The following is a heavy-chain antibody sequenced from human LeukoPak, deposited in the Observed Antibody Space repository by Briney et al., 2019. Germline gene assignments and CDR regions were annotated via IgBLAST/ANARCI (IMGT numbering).Heavy chain of an antibody. CDR1: GFTFSSYS. CDR2: ISSSSSTI. Sequence: QPGGSLRLSCAASGFTFSSYSMNWVRQAPGKGLEWVSYISSSSSTIYYADSVKGRFTISRDNAKSSLYLQMNSLRAEDTAVYYCARGDYYDSSGYYNDAFDIWGQGTMVTVSS. J-gene: IGHJ3*02. CDR3: ARGDYYDSSGYYNDAFDI. D-gene: IGHD3-22*01. V-gene: IGHV3-48*04.